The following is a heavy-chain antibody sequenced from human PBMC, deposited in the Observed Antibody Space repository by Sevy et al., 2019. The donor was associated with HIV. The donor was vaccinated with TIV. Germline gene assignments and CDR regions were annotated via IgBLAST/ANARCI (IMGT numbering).Heavy chain of an antibody. Sequence: ASVKVSCKASGYSFPSHDINWVRQASGQGLEWMGWMKPNSGKTGYAQKFKGRVTLTRNTSISTAYMEVSSLTSEDTAVYYCARTGGTFDVWGQGTMVTVSS. V-gene: IGHV1-8*01. D-gene: IGHD1-26*01. CDR1: GYSFPSHD. CDR3: ARTGGTFDV. CDR2: MKPNSGKT. J-gene: IGHJ3*01.